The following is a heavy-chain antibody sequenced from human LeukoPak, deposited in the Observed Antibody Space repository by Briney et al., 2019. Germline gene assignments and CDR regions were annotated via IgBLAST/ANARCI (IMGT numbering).Heavy chain of an antibody. CDR3: ARDHRYYGDSNFDY. J-gene: IGHJ4*02. Sequence: ASVKVSCKASGYTFTSYGVSWVRQAPGQGLEWMGWISAYNGNTNYAQKLQGRVTMTTDTSTSTAYMELRSLRSDDTAVYYCARDHRYYGDSNFDYWGQGTLVTVSS. V-gene: IGHV1-18*01. CDR1: GYTFTSYG. CDR2: ISAYNGNT. D-gene: IGHD4-17*01.